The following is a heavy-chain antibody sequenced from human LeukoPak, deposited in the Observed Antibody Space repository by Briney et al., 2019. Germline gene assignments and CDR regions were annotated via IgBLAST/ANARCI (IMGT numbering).Heavy chain of an antibody. Sequence: RGSLRLSCAASGFTFSDYWMHWVRQAPGKELASVSRINIDGSDTTYADSVKGRFTISRDNAKSTLYLQMNSLRVEDTAVYFCARDRSPTNGGFDYWGQGTLVTVSS. J-gene: IGHJ4*02. V-gene: IGHV3-74*01. CDR2: INIDGSDT. D-gene: IGHD7-27*01. CDR3: ARDRSPTNGGFDY. CDR1: GFTFSDYW.